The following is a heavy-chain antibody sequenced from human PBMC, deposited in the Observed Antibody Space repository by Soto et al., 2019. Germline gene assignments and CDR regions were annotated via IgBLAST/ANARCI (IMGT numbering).Heavy chain of an antibody. CDR3: ARVDYGDYIYYYYGMDV. CDR1: GYTFTSYA. D-gene: IGHD4-17*01. Sequence: ASVKVSCKASGYTFTSYAMHWVRQAPGQRLEWMGWINAGNGNTKYSQKFQGRVTITRDTSASTAYMELSSLRSEDTAVYYCARVDYGDYIYYYYGMDVWGQGTTVTASS. V-gene: IGHV1-3*01. CDR2: INAGNGNT. J-gene: IGHJ6*02.